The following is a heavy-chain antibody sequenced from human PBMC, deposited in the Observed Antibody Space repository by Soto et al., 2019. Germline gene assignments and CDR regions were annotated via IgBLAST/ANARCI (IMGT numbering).Heavy chain of an antibody. CDR3: ARRLSVLHSSGWYGWFDP. CDR2: IYYSGST. D-gene: IGHD6-19*01. CDR1: GGPISSSSYY. V-gene: IGHV4-39*01. Sequence: SETLSLTCTVSGGPISSSSYYWGWIRQPPGKGLEWIGSIYYSGSTYYNPSLKSRVTISVDTSKNQFSLKLSSVTAADTAVYYCARRLSVLHSSGWYGWFDPWGQGTLVTVSS. J-gene: IGHJ5*02.